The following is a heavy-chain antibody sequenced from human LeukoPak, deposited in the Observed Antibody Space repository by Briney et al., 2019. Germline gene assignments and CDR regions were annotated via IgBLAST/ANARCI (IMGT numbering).Heavy chain of an antibody. CDR1: GLNVSSNF. CDR2: INHSRST. D-gene: IGHD6-13*01. J-gene: IGHJ4*02. CDR3: ARGAGQSAALDY. Sequence: GSLGLSCAATGLNVSSNFMSWVRQAPGKGLEWIGEINHSRSTNYNPSLKSRVTISVDTSKNQFSLKLTSVTAADTAVCYCARGAGQSAALDYWGQGTLVTVSS. V-gene: IGHV4-34*01.